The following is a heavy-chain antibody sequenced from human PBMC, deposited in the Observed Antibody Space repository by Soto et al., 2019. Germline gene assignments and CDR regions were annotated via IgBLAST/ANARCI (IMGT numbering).Heavy chain of an antibody. V-gene: IGHV4-34*01. D-gene: IGHD4-17*01. CDR3: ARVLMTKKMSVTGRFDY. CDR2: INHSGST. J-gene: IGHJ4*02. Sequence: SETLSLTCAVYGGSFSGYYWSWIRQPPGKGLEWIGEINHSGSTNYNPSLKSRVTISVDTSKNQFSLKLSSVTAADTAVYYCARVLMTKKMSVTGRFDYWGQGTLVTVS. CDR1: GGSFSGYY.